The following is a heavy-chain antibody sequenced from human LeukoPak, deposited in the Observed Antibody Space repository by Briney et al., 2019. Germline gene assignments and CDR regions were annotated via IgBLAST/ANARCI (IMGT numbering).Heavy chain of an antibody. D-gene: IGHD6-19*01. CDR2: INPNSGGT. CDR1: GYTFTGYY. Sequence: ASVKVSCKASGYTFTGYYMHWVRQAPGQGLEWMGWINPNSGGTNYAQKFQGRVTMTRDTSISTAYMELSRLRSDDTAVYYCAGYSSGWYFGAFDIWGQGTMVTVSS. J-gene: IGHJ3*02. CDR3: AGYSSGWYFGAFDI. V-gene: IGHV1-2*02.